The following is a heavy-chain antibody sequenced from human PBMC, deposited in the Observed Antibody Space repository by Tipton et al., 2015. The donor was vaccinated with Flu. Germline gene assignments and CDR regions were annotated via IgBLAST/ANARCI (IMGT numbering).Heavy chain of an antibody. Sequence: TLSLTCTVSGGSINSYYWSWIRQPPGRALEWIGYIYYSGNTNYNPSLKSRVTISEDTSKNQFSLHLRSVTAADTAVYYCARGRAVDYWGQGTLVTVSS. J-gene: IGHJ4*02. CDR3: ARGRAVDY. V-gene: IGHV4-59*01. CDR1: GGSINSYY. CDR2: IYYSGNT.